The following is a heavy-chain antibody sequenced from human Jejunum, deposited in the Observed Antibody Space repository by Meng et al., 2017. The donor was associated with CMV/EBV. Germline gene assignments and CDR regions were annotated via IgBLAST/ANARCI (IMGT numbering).Heavy chain of an antibody. CDR3: ARSTPSQTDYWG. CDR1: FSSYW. D-gene: IGHD7-27*01. CDR2: IDSDESNT. J-gene: IGHJ4*02. V-gene: IGHV3-74*01. Sequence: FSSYWMHWVRQAPGKGLVWVARIDSDESNTSDESKTRYADSVKGRFTISRDNAKNTLYLQMNSLRADDTAVYYCARSTPSQTDYWGWGQGTLVTVSS.